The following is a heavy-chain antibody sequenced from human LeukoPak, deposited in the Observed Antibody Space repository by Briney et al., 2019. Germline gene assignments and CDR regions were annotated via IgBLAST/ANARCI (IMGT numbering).Heavy chain of an antibody. D-gene: IGHD4-17*01. CDR1: GFTFSSYW. CDR3: ARAATVTNPYDAFDI. Sequence: GGSLRLSCAASGFTFSSYWMSWVRQAPGKGLECVANIKHDGSEKSYVDSVKGRFTISRDNAKNSLYLQMNSLRAEDTAVYYCARAATVTNPYDAFDIWGKGTMVTVSS. J-gene: IGHJ3*02. V-gene: IGHV3-7*01. CDR2: IKHDGSEK.